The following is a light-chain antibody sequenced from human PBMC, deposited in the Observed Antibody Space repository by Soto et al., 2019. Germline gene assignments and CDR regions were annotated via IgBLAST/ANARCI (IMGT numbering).Light chain of an antibody. J-gene: IGLJ1*01. CDR3: SSYTSSSTPYV. Sequence: QSALTQPASVSGSPGQSITISCTGTSSDVGGYNYVSWYQQHPGKAPKLMISEVSNRPSGLSNRFSGSKSGNTAYLTISGLQAEDEADYYCSSYTSSSTPYVFGTGTKLTVL. V-gene: IGLV2-14*01. CDR1: SSDVGGYNY. CDR2: EVS.